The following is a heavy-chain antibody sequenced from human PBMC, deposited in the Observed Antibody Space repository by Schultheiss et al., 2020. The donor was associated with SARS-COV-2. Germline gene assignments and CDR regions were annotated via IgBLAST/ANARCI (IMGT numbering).Heavy chain of an antibody. V-gene: IGHV4-59*08. CDR2: IYYSGST. CDR1: GGSFSGYY. D-gene: IGHD1-26*01. Sequence: SETLSLTCAVYGGSFSGYYWGWIRQPPGKGLEWIGSIYYSGSTNYNPSLKSRVTISVDTSKNQFSLKLSSVTAADTAVYYCARHVEEVGASTDFDYWGQGTLVTVSS. J-gene: IGHJ4*02. CDR3: ARHVEEVGASTDFDY.